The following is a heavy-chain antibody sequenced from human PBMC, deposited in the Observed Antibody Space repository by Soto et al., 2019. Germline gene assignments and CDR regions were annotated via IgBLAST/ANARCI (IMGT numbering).Heavy chain of an antibody. J-gene: IGHJ4*02. Sequence: GGSLRLSCAASGFTFSSYAMSWVRQAPGKGLEWVSAISGSGGSTYYADSVKGRFTISRDNSKNTLYLQMNSLRAEDTAVYYCAKDPEIPFYCSGGSCYAVKPNYFDYWGQGTLVTVSS. CDR1: GFTFSSYA. D-gene: IGHD2-15*01. CDR2: ISGSGGST. V-gene: IGHV3-23*01. CDR3: AKDPEIPFYCSGGSCYAVKPNYFDY.